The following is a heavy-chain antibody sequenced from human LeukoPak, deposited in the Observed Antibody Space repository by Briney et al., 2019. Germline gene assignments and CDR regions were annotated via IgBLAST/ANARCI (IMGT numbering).Heavy chain of an antibody. V-gene: IGHV3-23*01. Sequence: GSLRLSCAASGFTFSSYAMSWVRQAPGKGLEWVSAISGSGDSTYYGDSVKGRFTISKDNSKNTLYLQMNSLRAEDTAVYFCAKYSGSYYYPPNWDSWGQGTLVTVSS. CDR1: GFTFSSYA. D-gene: IGHD1-26*01. CDR3: AKYSGSYYYPPNWDS. CDR2: ISGSGDST. J-gene: IGHJ4*02.